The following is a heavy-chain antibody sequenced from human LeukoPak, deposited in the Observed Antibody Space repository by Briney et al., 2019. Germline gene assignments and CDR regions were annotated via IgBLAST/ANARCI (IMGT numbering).Heavy chain of an antibody. CDR3: AGASSGRPYWYFDL. CDR1: GYTFTGYY. V-gene: IGHV1-2*02. Sequence: ASVKVSCKASGYTFTGYYMHWVRQAPGQGLEWMGWINPNSGGTNYAQKFQGRVTMTRGTSISTAYMELSRLRSDDTAVYYCAGASSGRPYWYFDLRGRGTLVTVSS. D-gene: IGHD3-22*01. J-gene: IGHJ2*01. CDR2: INPNSGGT.